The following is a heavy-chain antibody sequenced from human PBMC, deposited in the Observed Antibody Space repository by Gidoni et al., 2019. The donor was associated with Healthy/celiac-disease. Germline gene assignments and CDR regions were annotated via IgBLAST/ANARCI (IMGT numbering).Heavy chain of an antibody. J-gene: IGHJ4*02. CDR1: GGSISSSIYY. CDR2: IYYSGST. CDR3: ATTLPPRPPRATVTTLGRDY. V-gene: IGHV4-39*01. D-gene: IGHD4-17*01. Sequence: QLQLQESGPGLVKPSETLSLTCTVSGGSISSSIYYWGWIRPPPGKGLEWIGSIYYSGSTYYNPSLKSRVTISVDTSKNQFSLKLSSVTAADTAVYYCATTLPPRPPRATVTTLGRDYWGQGTLVTVSS.